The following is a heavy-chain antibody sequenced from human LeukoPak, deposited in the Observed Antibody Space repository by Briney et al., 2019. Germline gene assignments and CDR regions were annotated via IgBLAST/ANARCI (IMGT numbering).Heavy chain of an antibody. CDR2: FDPEDGET. D-gene: IGHD2-21*01. CDR1: GYTLTELS. J-gene: IGHJ6*03. V-gene: IGHV1-24*01. CDR3: AREAQGAYCGGDCYSVHYYYYYMDV. Sequence: ASVKVSCKVSGYTLTELSMHWVRQAPGKGLEWMGRFDPEDGETIYAQKFQGRVTMTEDTSTNTAYMELSSLRSEDTAVYYCAREAQGAYCGGDCYSVHYYYYYMDVWGKGTTVTVSS.